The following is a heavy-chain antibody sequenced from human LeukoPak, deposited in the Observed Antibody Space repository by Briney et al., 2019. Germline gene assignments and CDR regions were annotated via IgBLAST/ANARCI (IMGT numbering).Heavy chain of an antibody. V-gene: IGHV1-18*01. CDR1: GYTFTSYG. D-gene: IGHD2-2*01. Sequence: ASVKVSCKASGYTFTSYGISWVRQAPGQGLEWMGWISAYNGNTNYAQKLQGRVTMTTDTSTSTAYMELRSLRSDDTAVYYCARVALYCSSTRCYGMKLRYYYGMDVWGQGTTVTVSS. CDR2: ISAYNGNT. J-gene: IGHJ6*02. CDR3: ARVALYCSSTRCYGMKLRYYYGMDV.